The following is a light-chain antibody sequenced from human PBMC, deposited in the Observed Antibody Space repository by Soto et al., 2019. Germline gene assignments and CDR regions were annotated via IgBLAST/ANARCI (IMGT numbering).Light chain of an antibody. CDR2: DIS. J-gene: IGKJ5*01. V-gene: IGKV3-15*01. CDR3: QQYNNWPFS. CDR1: QDVTPN. Sequence: EIIMTQFPATVSASPGEGVTLSWRAAQDVTPNFDWYQLKSGQPPRLLIHDISTRATGVPARLRGSGYGTEFTISISGMQSEDFEVYFCQQYNNWPFSFGHGTRLEIK.